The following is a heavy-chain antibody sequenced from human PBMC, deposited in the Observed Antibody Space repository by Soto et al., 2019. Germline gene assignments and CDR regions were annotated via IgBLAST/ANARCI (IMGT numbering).Heavy chain of an antibody. CDR1: GGSISSSIYY. J-gene: IGHJ4*02. Sequence: SETLSLTCTVSGGSISSSIYYWGWIRQPPGKGLEWIGSIYYSGSTYYNPSLKSRVTISVDTSKNQFSLKLSSVTAADTAVYYCARLGYCSGGSCYTSIFDYWGQGTLVTVSS. D-gene: IGHD2-15*01. CDR3: ARLGYCSGGSCYTSIFDY. V-gene: IGHV4-39*01. CDR2: IYYSGST.